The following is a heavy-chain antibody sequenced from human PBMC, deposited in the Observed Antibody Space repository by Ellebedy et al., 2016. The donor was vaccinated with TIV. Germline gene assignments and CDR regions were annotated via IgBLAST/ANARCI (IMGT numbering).Heavy chain of an antibody. D-gene: IGHD3-22*01. J-gene: IGHJ4*02. CDR1: GFTFSSYA. CDR3: AKGRGGGYDSSAPRYYFDY. V-gene: IGHV3-23*01. Sequence: GESLKISCAASGFTFSSYAMSWVRQAPGKGLEWVSTISNTGSRTYYADSVEGRFIISRDNSKKTLYLQMNSLRADDTAVYYCAKGRGGGYDSSAPRYYFDYWGLGTLVTVSS. CDR2: ISNTGSRT.